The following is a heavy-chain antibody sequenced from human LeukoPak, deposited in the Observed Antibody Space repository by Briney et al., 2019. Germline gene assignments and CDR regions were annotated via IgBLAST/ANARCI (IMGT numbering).Heavy chain of an antibody. CDR3: AKEGLYYYGSGIFQH. D-gene: IGHD3-10*01. J-gene: IGHJ1*01. CDR1: GFAFSNFA. V-gene: IGHV3-23*01. Sequence: GGSLRLSCAASGFAFSNFAMSWVRQAPGKGLEWVSGISDSGASTYYPDSVKGRFTISRDNSKNTLYLQMNSLRAEDTAVYYCAKEGLYYYGSGIFQHWGQGTLVTVSS. CDR2: ISDSGAST.